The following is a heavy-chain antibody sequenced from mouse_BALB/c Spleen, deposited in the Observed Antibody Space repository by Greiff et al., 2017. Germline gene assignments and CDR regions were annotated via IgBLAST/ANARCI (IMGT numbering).Heavy chain of an antibody. CDR1: GFTFSSFG. V-gene: IGHV5-17*02. D-gene: IGHD2-2*01. J-gene: IGHJ3*01. CDR2: ISSGSSTI. CDR3: ARSGGYDVVAY. Sequence: DVQLVESGGGLVQPGGSRKLSCAASGFTFSSFGMHWVRQAPEKGLEWVAYISSGSSTIYYADTVKGRFTISRDNPKNTLFLQMTSLRSEDTAMYYCARSGGYDVVAYWGQGTLVTVSA.